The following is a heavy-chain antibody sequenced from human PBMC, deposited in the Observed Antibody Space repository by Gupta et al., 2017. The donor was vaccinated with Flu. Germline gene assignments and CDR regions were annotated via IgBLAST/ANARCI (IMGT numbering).Heavy chain of an antibody. J-gene: IGHJ4*02. D-gene: IGHD6-13*01. CDR1: GDSISSSDYY. Sequence: QLLLQESGPGLVKPSETLSLMCTVSGDSISSSDYYWGWLRRPPGKGLEWIGTIYYDGTAYYNPSLKSRVTMSIDTSKNHCSLNLRSVTAADTAVFYCARLLQTAAASTWGLGTLVTVSS. CDR2: IYYDGTA. CDR3: ARLLQTAAAST. V-gene: IGHV4-39*02.